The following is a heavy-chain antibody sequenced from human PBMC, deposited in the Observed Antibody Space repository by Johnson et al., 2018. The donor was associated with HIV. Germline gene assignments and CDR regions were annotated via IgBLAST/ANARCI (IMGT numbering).Heavy chain of an antibody. J-gene: IGHJ3*02. V-gene: IGHV3-66*04. Sequence: VQLVESGGGVVRPGGSLRLSCAASGFSFDDYGLSWVRQAPGKGLEWVSVIYSGDSTYYADSVKGRFTISRDNSKNTLYLQMNSLRAEDTAVYYCARHNAFDIWGQGTMVTVSS. CDR2: IYSGDST. CDR1: GFSFDDYG. CDR3: ARHNAFDI.